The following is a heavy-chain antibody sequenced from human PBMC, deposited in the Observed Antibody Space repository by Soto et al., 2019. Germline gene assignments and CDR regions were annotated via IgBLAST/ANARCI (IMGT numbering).Heavy chain of an antibody. V-gene: IGHV5-51*01. CDR1: GYSFTSYW. J-gene: IGHJ3*02. D-gene: IGHD3-3*01. Sequence: GESLKISCMGSGYSFTSYWIGWVRQMPGKGLEWMGIIYPGDSDTRYSPSFKGQVTISADKSISTAYLQWSSLKASDTAMYYCAILYLGVVGPSLIWGQGTMVTVSS. CDR2: IYPGDSDT. CDR3: AILYLGVVGPSLI.